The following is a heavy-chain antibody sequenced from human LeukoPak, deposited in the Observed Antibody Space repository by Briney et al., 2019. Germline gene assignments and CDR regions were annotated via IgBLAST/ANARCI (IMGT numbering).Heavy chain of an antibody. Sequence: GESLKISCKGSGYSFTSYWIGWVRQMPGKGLEWMGIIYPGDSDTRYSPSLQGQVTISADKSISTAYLQWSSLKASDTAMYYCARGVVVPADLFDYWGQGTLVTVSS. V-gene: IGHV5-51*01. D-gene: IGHD2-2*01. CDR1: GYSFTSYW. CDR2: IYPGDSDT. J-gene: IGHJ4*02. CDR3: ARGVVVPADLFDY.